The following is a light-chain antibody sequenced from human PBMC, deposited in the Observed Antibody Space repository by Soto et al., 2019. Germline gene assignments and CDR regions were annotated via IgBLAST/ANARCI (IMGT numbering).Light chain of an antibody. J-gene: IGLJ3*02. CDR1: SSDVGTYNL. CDR3: CSYAGTYWV. CDR2: EGS. V-gene: IGLV2-23*01. Sequence: QSVLTQPASVSGSPGQSITISCTGTSSDVGTYNLVSWYQQHPGKAPKLLIYEGSTRPSGVSNRFSGSKSSNTASLTISGLQAEDEADYYCCSYAGTYWVCGGGTKLTVL.